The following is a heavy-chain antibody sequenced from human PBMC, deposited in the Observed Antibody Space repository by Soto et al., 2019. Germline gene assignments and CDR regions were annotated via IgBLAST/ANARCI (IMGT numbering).Heavy chain of an antibody. Sequence: ASVKVSCKASGYTFTSYCINWVRQAPGQGLEWMGWISTYNGNTNYAQRLQGRVTMTTGTSTSTAYMELRSLRSDDMAVYYCARDTYGLFDSWGQGTLVTVSS. CDR3: ARDTYGLFDS. CDR2: ISTYNGNT. CDR1: GYTFTSYC. D-gene: IGHD3-10*01. V-gene: IGHV1-18*03. J-gene: IGHJ4*02.